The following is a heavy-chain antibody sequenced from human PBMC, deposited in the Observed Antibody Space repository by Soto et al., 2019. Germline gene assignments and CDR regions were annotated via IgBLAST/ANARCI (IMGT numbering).Heavy chain of an antibody. V-gene: IGHV1-69*01. D-gene: IGHD2-8*02. CDR1: GGTFSTSG. J-gene: IGHJ6*02. CDR3: AASVGISPTGEEGMDV. CDR2: IIPILTTP. Sequence: QVQLAQSGAEVKKTGSSVKVSCKASGGTFSTSGFSWVRQAPGQGLEGIGGIIPILTTPNYALKFQGRVTMVADQFTSTAHMELTSLRSDDTAMYYCAASVGISPTGEEGMDVWGQGTSVTVSS.